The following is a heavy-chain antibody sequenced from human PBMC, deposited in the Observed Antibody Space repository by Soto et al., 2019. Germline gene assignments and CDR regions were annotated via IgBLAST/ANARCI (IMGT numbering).Heavy chain of an antibody. D-gene: IGHD1-26*01. CDR2: INAGNGNT. Sequence: QVQLVQSGAEVKKPGASVKVSCKASGYTFTNYAMHWVRQAPGQRLEWMGWINAGNGNTKYSPKFQGRVTITRDTSASTAYMELSSLRSEATAVYYCARGGSLYWYFDLWGRGTLVTVSS. CDR1: GYTFTNYA. J-gene: IGHJ2*01. CDR3: ARGGSLYWYFDL. V-gene: IGHV1-3*01.